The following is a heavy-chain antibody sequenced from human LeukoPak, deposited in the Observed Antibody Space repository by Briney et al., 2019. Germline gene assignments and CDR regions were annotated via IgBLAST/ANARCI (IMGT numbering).Heavy chain of an antibody. CDR2: ISQNGDS. J-gene: IGHJ3*02. D-gene: IGHD3-10*01. CDR3: AKSNGYGLVDI. V-gene: IGHV4-34*01. Sequence: SETLSLTCGVYVGSLSFYFWSWIRQSPGKGLEWIAEISQNGDSNYNPSLKSRVTISVDTSKHQFSLKLSSVTAADTAVYYCAKSNGYGLVDIWGQGTMVTVSS. CDR1: VGSLSFYF.